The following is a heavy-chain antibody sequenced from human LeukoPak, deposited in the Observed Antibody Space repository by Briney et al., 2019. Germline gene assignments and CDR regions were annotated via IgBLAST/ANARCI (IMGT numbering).Heavy chain of an antibody. CDR3: KKDRGRGGIAVAGTIKY. D-gene: IGHD6-19*01. CDR1: GFTVSSNE. J-gene: IGHJ4*02. Sequence: RGSLRLSCAASGFTVSSNEMSWVRQAPGKGLEWVSSISGGSTYYADSRKGRFTISRDNSKNTLHLQMNSLRAEDTAVYYCKKDRGRGGIAVAGTIKYWGQGTLVTVSS. V-gene: IGHV3-38-3*01. CDR2: ISGGST.